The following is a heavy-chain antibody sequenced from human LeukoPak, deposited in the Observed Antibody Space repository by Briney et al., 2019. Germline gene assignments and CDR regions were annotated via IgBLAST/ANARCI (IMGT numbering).Heavy chain of an antibody. CDR1: GFTFSSYA. CDR3: AKGLLWFGELLPLDY. Sequence: AGSLRLSCAASGFTFSSYAMSWVRQAPGKGLEWGSAVSGSGGNTYYADSVRGRFTISRDNSKNTLYLQMNSMRAEDTAVYYCAKGLLWFGELLPLDYWGQGTLVTVSS. D-gene: IGHD3-10*01. V-gene: IGHV3-23*01. J-gene: IGHJ4*02. CDR2: VSGSGGNT.